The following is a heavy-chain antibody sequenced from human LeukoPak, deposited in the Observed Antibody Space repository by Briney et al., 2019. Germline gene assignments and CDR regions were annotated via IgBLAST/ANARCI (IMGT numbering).Heavy chain of an antibody. CDR2: IIPIFGTA. J-gene: IGHJ6*02. CDR1: GGTFSSYA. Sequence: GASVKVSCKASGGTFSSYAISWVRQAPGQGLEWMGGIIPIFGTANYAQKFQGRVTITADESTSTAYMELSSLRSEDTAVYYCARALGGDPWDYGMDVWGQGTTVTVSS. CDR3: ARALGGDPWDYGMDV. V-gene: IGHV1-69*13. D-gene: IGHD2-21*02.